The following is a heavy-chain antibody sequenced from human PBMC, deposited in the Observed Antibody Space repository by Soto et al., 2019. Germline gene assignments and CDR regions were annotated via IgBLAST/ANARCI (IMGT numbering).Heavy chain of an antibody. CDR3: ARVPNYDFWSGSRLNYYYYGMDV. Sequence: QVQLVESGGGVVQPGRSLRLSCAASGFTFSSYGMHWVRQAPGKGLEWVAVIWYDGSNKYYADSVKGRFTISRDNSKNTLDLQMNSLRAEDTAVYYCARVPNYDFWSGSRLNYYYYGMDVWGQGTTVTVSS. J-gene: IGHJ6*02. CDR1: GFTFSSYG. CDR2: IWYDGSNK. V-gene: IGHV3-33*01. D-gene: IGHD3-3*01.